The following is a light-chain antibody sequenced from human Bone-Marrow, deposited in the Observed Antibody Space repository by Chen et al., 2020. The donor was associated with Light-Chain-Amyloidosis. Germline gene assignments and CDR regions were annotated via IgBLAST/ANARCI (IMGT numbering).Light chain of an antibody. J-gene: IGLJ1*01. CDR1: SSDVDGDNH. CDR2: EVT. Sequence: QSALTQPASVSGSPGQSITISCTGTSSDVDGDNHVSWYQQHPDKAPKLMIYEVTNRPSWVPDRFSGSKSDNTASLTISGVQTEDEVDYFCSSYTITNTLVFGSGTRVTVL. V-gene: IGLV2-14*01. CDR3: SSYTITNTLV.